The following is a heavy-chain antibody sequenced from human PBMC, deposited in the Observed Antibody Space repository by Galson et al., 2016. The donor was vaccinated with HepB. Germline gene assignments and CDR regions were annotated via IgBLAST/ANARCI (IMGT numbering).Heavy chain of an antibody. J-gene: IGHJ4*02. D-gene: IGHD5-12*01. CDR1: GFGLNTHGVG. CDR3: ARRQVVSHTGFFDS. CDR2: VYWDGEE. V-gene: IGHV2-5*02. Sequence: PALVKPTQTLTLTCTLSGFGLNTHGVGVAWIRQPPGKALERLALVYWDGEERYNPSLKSRLTISRDTSKNQVVVTMTDMQPVDAGTYFCARRQVVSHTGFFDSWGQGALVTVSS.